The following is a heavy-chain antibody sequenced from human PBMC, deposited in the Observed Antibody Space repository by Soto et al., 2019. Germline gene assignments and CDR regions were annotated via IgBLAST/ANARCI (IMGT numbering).Heavy chain of an antibody. J-gene: IGHJ4*02. V-gene: IGHV1-18*01. CDR2: ISACNGNT. Sequence: ASVKVSCKASGYTFTSYGIRWVRQAPGQGLEWMGWISACNGNTNYAQKFQGRVTMTTDTSASTAYMELSSLRSEDTAVYYCAQGMAFGYWGQGTPVTVSS. D-gene: IGHD2-8*01. CDR1: GYTFTSYG. CDR3: AQGMAFGY.